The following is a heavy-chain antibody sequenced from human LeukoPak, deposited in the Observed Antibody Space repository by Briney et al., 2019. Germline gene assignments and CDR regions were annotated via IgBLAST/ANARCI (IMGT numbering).Heavy chain of an antibody. D-gene: IGHD1-1*01. CDR3: ARVSRLERRADAFDI. V-gene: IGHV3-23*01. Sequence: TGGSLRLSCAGSGFTFNTYNMNWVRQAPGKGLEWVSAISGSGGSTYYADSVKGRFTISRDNSKNSLYLQMNSLRAEDTAVYYCARVSRLERRADAFDIWGQGTMVTVSS. CDR1: GFTFNTYN. CDR2: ISGSGGST. J-gene: IGHJ3*02.